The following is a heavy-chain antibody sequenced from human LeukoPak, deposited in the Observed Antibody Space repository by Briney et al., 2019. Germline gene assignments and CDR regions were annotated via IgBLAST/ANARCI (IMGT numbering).Heavy chain of an antibody. D-gene: IGHD4-17*01. V-gene: IGHV1-18*01. CDR1: GHTLTSYG. J-gene: IGHJ4*02. CDR2: ISAYNGNT. CDR3: ARGTVTTPFDY. Sequence: ASVKVSCKASGHTLTSYGISWVRQAPGQGLEWMGWISAYNGNTNYAQKLQGRVTMTTDTSTSTAYMDLRSLRSDDTAMYYCARGTVTTPFDYWGQGTLVTVSS.